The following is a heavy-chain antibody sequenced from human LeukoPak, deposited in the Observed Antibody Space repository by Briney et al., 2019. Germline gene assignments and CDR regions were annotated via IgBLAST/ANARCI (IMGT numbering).Heavy chain of an antibody. CDR3: ARNTDTSGYRPYFDY. CDR2: IYHGAST. CDR1: GGSISSSGYS. J-gene: IGHJ4*02. V-gene: IGHV4-30-2*01. D-gene: IGHD3-22*01. Sequence: SETLSLTCAVSGGSISSSGYSWSWIRQPPGKGLEWIGYIYHGASTYYNPSFKSRVTISVDRSKNQFSLKLSSVTAADTAVYCCARNTDTSGYRPYFDYWGQGTLVTVSS.